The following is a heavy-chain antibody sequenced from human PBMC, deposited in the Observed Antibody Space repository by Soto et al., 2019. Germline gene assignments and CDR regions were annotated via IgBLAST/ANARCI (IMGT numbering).Heavy chain of an antibody. J-gene: IGHJ4*02. CDR2: IYHSGST. Sequence: PSETLSLTCAVSGGSISSSNWWSWVRQPPGKGLEWIGEIYHSGSTNYNPSLKSRVTISVDKSKNQFSLKLSSVTADDTAVYYCVKERAARGFDYWGQGTLVTVSS. V-gene: IGHV4-4*02. CDR3: VKERAARGFDY. CDR1: GGSISSSNW. D-gene: IGHD3-10*01.